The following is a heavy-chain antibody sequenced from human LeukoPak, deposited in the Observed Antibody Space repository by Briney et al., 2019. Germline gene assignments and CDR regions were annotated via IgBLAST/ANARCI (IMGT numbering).Heavy chain of an antibody. CDR2: INHSGAT. Sequence: TSETLSLTCAVYGGTFSDYYWSWIRQPPGKGLEWIGEINHSGATNYNPSLKSRVTISVDTSKNQFSLKLNSVTATDTAVYYCARHYGPWGQGTLVTVSS. CDR3: ARHYGP. D-gene: IGHD3-16*01. V-gene: IGHV4-34*01. CDR1: GGTFSDYY. J-gene: IGHJ4*02.